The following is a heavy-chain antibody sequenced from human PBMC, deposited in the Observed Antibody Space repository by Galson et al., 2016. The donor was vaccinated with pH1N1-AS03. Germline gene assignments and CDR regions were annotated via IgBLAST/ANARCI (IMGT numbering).Heavy chain of an antibody. D-gene: IGHD6-13*01. Sequence: SLRLSCAASGFSFSTSGMNWVRQIRGGGLEWLSHISAGGSYIYYKYSVEGRFTISRDGARNLVFLQMDGLRDEDSGVYYCARKKEGTWYYYGMDVWGQGTTVTVSS. CDR1: GFSFSTSG. CDR3: ARKKEGTWYYYGMDV. V-gene: IGHV3-48*02. CDR2: ISAGGSYI. J-gene: IGHJ6*02.